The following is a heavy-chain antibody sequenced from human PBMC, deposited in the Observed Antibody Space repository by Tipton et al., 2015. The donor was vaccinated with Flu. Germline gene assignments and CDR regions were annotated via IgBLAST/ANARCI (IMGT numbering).Heavy chain of an antibody. V-gene: IGHV1-18*01. D-gene: IGHD2-21*01. J-gene: IGHJ6*02. CDR1: GYTFTSYG. Sequence: QVQLVQSGAEVRKPGASVKVSCKASGYTFTSYGISWVRQAPGQGLEWMGWISTYTKYAQNVQGRVTMTTDTSTSTAYMELRSLRSDDTAVFYCARDGDGMDVWGQGITVTVAS. CDR3: ARDGDGMDV. CDR2: ISTYT.